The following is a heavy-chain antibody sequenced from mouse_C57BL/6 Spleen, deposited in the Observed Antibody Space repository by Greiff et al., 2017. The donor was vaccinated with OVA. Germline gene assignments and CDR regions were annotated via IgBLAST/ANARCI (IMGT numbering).Heavy chain of an antibody. D-gene: IGHD2-1*01. CDR2: IYPGDGDT. CDR1: GYAFSSYW. Sequence: VQLQESGAELVKPGASVKISCKASGYAFSSYWMNWVKQRPGKGLEWIGQIYPGDGDTNYNGKFKGKATLTADNSSSTAYMQLSSLTSEDSAVYFCARGRGNYAYFDYWGQGTTLTVSS. V-gene: IGHV1-80*01. CDR3: ARGRGNYAYFDY. J-gene: IGHJ2*01.